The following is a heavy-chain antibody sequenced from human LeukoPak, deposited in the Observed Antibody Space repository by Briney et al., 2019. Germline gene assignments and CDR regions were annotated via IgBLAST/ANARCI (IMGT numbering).Heavy chain of an antibody. D-gene: IGHD3-10*01. Sequence: ASVKVSCKASGGTFSSYAISWVRQAPGQGLEWMGRIIPILGIANYAQKFQGRVTITADKSTSTAYMELSSLRSEDTAVYYCASPSISYYYGSGSHYNDRTEYGMDVWGQGTTVTVSS. CDR2: IIPILGIA. CDR1: GGTFSSYA. CDR3: ASPSISYYYGSGSHYNDRTEYGMDV. J-gene: IGHJ6*02. V-gene: IGHV1-69*04.